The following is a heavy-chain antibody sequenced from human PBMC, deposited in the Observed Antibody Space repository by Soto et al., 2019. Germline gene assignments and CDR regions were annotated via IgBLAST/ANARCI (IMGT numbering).Heavy chain of an antibody. Sequence: SETLSLTCTVSGGSISSSSYYWGWIRQPPGKGLEWIGSIYYSGSTYYNPSLKSRVTISVDTSKNQFSLKLSSVTAADTAVYYCASLYCSGGSCYSEMVYYYMDGWGKGTTVT. CDR1: GGSISSSSYY. CDR3: ASLYCSGGSCYSEMVYYYMDG. D-gene: IGHD2-15*01. J-gene: IGHJ6*03. CDR2: IYYSGST. V-gene: IGHV4-39*01.